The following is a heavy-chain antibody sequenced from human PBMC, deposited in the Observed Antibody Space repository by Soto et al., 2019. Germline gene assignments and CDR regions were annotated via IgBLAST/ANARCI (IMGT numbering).Heavy chain of an antibody. CDR3: TKDGDGYDFAFDS. D-gene: IGHD5-12*01. CDR2: ITKTGRST. CDR1: GFIFSDYG. J-gene: IGHJ3*02. Sequence: GGSLRLSCTTSGFIFSDYGMNWVRQAPGKGLEWVSGITKTGRSTFLADSVKGRFTISRDKLKNIMYLQMNSLRLDDTALYYCTKDGDGYDFAFDSWGQGTMVTVSS. V-gene: IGHV3-23*01.